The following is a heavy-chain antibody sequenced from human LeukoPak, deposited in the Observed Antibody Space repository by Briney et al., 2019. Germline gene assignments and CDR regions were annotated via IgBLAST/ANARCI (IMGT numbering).Heavy chain of an antibody. D-gene: IGHD3-10*01. CDR1: GGSIRSYY. CDR3: ARTTMVRGTYYMDV. V-gene: IGHV4-59*01. J-gene: IGHJ6*03. CDR2: IYYSGST. Sequence: SETLSLTCTVSGGSIRSYYWSWIRQPPGKGLEWIGYIYYSGSTNYNPSLKSRVTISVDTSKNQFSLKLSSVTAADTAVYYCARTTMVRGTYYMDVWGKGTTVTVSS.